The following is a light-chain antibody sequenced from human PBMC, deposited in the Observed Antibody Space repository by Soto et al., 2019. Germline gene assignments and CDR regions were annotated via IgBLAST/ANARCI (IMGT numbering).Light chain of an antibody. J-gene: IGLJ1*01. Sequence: QSALTQPASVSGSPGQSITISCTGTSSDVGGYNYVSWYQQHPGKAPKLMIYDVSYRPSGVSNRFSGSKSANAASLTISGLQAEDEADYYRSSYTHSTHTDVFVTGTKVTVL. CDR1: SSDVGGYNY. CDR2: DVS. CDR3: SSYTHSTHTDV. V-gene: IGLV2-14*01.